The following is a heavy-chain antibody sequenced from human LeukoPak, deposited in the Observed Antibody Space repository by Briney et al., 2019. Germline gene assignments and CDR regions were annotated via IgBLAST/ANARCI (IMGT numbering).Heavy chain of an antibody. J-gene: IGHJ5*02. V-gene: IGHV1-2*02. Sequence: ASVKVSGKASGYIFAAQYFHWVRQAPGQGLKWMGWINPTGGSTDYAQKFQGRVIMTRDLSISTSYMELSSLRSDDTAVYYCARNFHEGRRYDSRGYRNDEPFAPWGQGTLVTVSS. CDR3: ARNFHEGRRYDSRGYRNDEPFAP. CDR1: GYIFAAQY. D-gene: IGHD3-22*01. CDR2: INPTGGST.